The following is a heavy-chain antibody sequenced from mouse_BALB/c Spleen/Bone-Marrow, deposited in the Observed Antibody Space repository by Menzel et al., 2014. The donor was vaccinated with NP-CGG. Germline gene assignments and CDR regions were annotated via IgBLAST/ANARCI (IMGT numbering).Heavy chain of an antibody. Sequence: EVMLVESGGGLVQPGGSMKLSCVASGFTFXSYWMSWVRQSPEKGLEWVAEIRLKSDNYATHYAESVKGKFTISRDDSKSRLYLQMNSLRAEDTGIYYCTDLGTDYWGQGTTLTVSS. CDR3: TDLGTDY. J-gene: IGHJ2*01. CDR2: IRLKSDNYAT. D-gene: IGHD4-1*01. V-gene: IGHV6-3*01. CDR1: GFTFXSYW.